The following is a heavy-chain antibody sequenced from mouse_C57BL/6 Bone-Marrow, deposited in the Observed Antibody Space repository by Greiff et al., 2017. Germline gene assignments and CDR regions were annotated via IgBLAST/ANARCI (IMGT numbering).Heavy chain of an antibody. CDR3: ARSDGYSDLFAY. V-gene: IGHV1-69*01. Sequence: QVQLQQPGAELVMPGASVKLSCKASGYTFTSYWMHWVKQRPGQGLEWIGEIDPSDSYTNYNQKFKGKSTLTVDKSSSTAYMQLSSLTSEDSAVYYCARSDGYSDLFAYGGQGTLVTVSA. D-gene: IGHD2-3*01. CDR2: IDPSDSYT. CDR1: GYTFTSYW. J-gene: IGHJ3*01.